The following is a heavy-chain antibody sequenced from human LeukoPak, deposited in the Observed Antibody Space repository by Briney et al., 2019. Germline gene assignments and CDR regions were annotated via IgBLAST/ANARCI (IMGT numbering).Heavy chain of an antibody. J-gene: IGHJ4*02. CDR2: IRNGGSPM. V-gene: IGHV3-48*01. D-gene: IGHD3-10*01. CDR3: ATRRGNYGHDF. CDR1: GFVFSGYS. Sequence: GGSLRLSCAASGFVFSGYSMNWVRQVPGKGLEWVSHIRNGGSPMYYADPVKGRFTISRDNSKNTLYLQMSSLRADDTALYYCATRRGNYGHDFWGQGTQVTVSS.